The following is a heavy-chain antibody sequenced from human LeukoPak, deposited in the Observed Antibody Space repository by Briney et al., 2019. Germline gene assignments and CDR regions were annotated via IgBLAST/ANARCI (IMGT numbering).Heavy chain of an antibody. Sequence: ASLKVSCTASGYTFTGYYMHWVRQAPGQGLEWMGWINPNSGGTNYAQKFQGRVTMTRDTSISTAYMELSRLRSDDTAVYYCASGQQWFGEVGMDVWGQGTTVTVSS. CDR1: GYTFTGYY. J-gene: IGHJ6*02. D-gene: IGHD3-10*01. CDR2: INPNSGGT. V-gene: IGHV1-2*02. CDR3: ASGQQWFGEVGMDV.